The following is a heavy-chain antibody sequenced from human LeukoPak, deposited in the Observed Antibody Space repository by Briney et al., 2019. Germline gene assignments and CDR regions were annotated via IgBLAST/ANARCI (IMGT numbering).Heavy chain of an antibody. Sequence: SVKVSCKASGGTFSSYAISWVRQAPGQGLEWMGGIIPIFGTANYAQKFQGRATITADESTSTAYMELSSLRSEDTAVYYCARANYDILTATPFDPWGQGTLVTVSS. V-gene: IGHV1-69*01. CDR1: GGTFSSYA. J-gene: IGHJ5*02. CDR2: IIPIFGTA. CDR3: ARANYDILTATPFDP. D-gene: IGHD3-9*01.